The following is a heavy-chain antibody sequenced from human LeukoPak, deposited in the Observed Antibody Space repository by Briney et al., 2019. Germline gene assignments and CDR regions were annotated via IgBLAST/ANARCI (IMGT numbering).Heavy chain of an antibody. D-gene: IGHD3-10*01. Sequence: GGSLRLSCAASGFTFSSYGMHWVRQAPGKGLEWVAVISYDGSNKYYADSVKGRFTISRDNSKNSLYLQMNSLRDEDTAVYYCARVRGYHHGPFGYWGQGTLVTVSS. J-gene: IGHJ4*02. CDR3: ARVRGYHHGPFGY. CDR1: GFTFSSYG. V-gene: IGHV3-30*03. CDR2: ISYDGSNK.